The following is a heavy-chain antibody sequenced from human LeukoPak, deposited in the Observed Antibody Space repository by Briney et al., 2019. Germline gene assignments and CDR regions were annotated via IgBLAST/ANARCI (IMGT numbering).Heavy chain of an antibody. V-gene: IGHV3-48*03. CDR2: ISSNEITM. Sequence: GGSLRLSCAASGFTFSTYEMNWVRQAPGEGLEWVSYISSNEITMYYADSVKGRFTISRDNAKNSLYLQMNSLRAEDTAVYYCARARYCSGGYCYRSFDYWGQGTLVTVSS. CDR3: ARARYCSGGYCYRSFDY. D-gene: IGHD2-15*01. J-gene: IGHJ4*02. CDR1: GFTFSTYE.